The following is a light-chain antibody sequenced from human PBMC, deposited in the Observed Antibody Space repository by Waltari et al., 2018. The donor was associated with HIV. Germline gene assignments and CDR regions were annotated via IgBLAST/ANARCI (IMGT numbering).Light chain of an antibody. CDR3: QQYVSSLT. Sequence: EIVLTQSPGTLSLSPGERATLSCRASQSVSSSYLAWYQQKPGQAPRLLIYGASTRVTGIPDRFSGSGSGTDFTLTISRLEPEDFAVYYCQQYVSSLTFGGGTKVETK. CDR1: QSVSSSY. CDR2: GAS. V-gene: IGKV3-20*01. J-gene: IGKJ4*01.